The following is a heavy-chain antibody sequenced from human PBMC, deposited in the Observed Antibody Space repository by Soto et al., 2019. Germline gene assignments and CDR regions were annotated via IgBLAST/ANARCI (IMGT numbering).Heavy chain of an antibody. CDR1: GGTFSSYA. D-gene: IGHD2-2*01. V-gene: IGHV1-69*01. Sequence: QVQLVQSGAEVKKPGSSVKVSCKASGGTFSSYAISWVRQAPGQGLEWMGGIIPISGTANYAQKFQGRVTSTADESTSTVYMELSRLRSEDTAVYFCARSQGSSTSLEIYYYYYYGMDVWGQGTTVTVSS. CDR2: IIPISGTA. CDR3: ARSQGSSTSLEIYYYYYYGMDV. J-gene: IGHJ6*02.